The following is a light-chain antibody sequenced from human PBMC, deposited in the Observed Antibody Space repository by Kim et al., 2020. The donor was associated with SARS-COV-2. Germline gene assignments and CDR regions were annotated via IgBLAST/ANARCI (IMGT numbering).Light chain of an antibody. CDR1: QSVSSRY. CDR3: QQYGNLIT. Sequence: LSPGERSTLACRASQSVSSRYLAWYQQKPGQAPRLFIYGTSSRATGIPDRFSGSGSGTDFTLTISRLEPEDFAVYYCQQYGNLITFGQGTRLEIK. V-gene: IGKV3-20*01. CDR2: GTS. J-gene: IGKJ5*01.